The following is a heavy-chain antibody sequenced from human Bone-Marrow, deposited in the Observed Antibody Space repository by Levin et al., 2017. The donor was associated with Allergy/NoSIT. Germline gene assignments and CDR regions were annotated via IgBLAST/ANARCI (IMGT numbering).Heavy chain of an antibody. CDR3: ARYSGQIGTFDD. Sequence: PVASVKVSCEVSGDTLRSHGFTWVRQAPGQGLQWMGWISGYNGNTDYAQKFQGRVTMTMDTFTNTVYMELRSLRSDDTAVYFCARYSGQIGTFDDWGQGTLIIVSS. V-gene: IGHV1-18*01. CDR1: GDTLRSHG. CDR2: ISGYNGNT. D-gene: IGHD1-1*01. J-gene: IGHJ4*02.